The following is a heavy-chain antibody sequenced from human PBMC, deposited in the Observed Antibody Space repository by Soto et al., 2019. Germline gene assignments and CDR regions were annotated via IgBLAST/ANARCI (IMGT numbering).Heavy chain of an antibody. CDR1: GDSVSSNSAA. J-gene: IGHJ6*02. D-gene: IGHD2-2*02. Sequence: SQTLSLTCAISGDSVSSNSAAWNWIRQSPSRGREWLGRTYYRSKWYNDYAVSVKSRIAIDPDTSKNQFSLQLNSVTPEDTAVYYCARARAVVAPAAIANYGMDVWGQGATVTVSS. CDR2: TYYRSKWYN. V-gene: IGHV6-1*01. CDR3: ARARAVVAPAAIANYGMDV.